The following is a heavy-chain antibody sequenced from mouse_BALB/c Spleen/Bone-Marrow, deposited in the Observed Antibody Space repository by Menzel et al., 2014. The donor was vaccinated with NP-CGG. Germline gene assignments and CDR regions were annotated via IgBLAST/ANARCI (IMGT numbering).Heavy chain of an antibody. V-gene: IGHV14-3*02. CDR3: ARYYYGSSVFAY. J-gene: IGHJ3*01. CDR2: IDPANGNT. CDR1: GFNIKDTY. Sequence: EVQLQESGAELVKPGASVKLSCTASGFNIKDTYMYWVKQRPEQGLEWIGRIDPANGNTKYDPKFQDKATITADTSSNTAYLQLSSLTSEDTAVYYCARYYYGSSVFAYWGQGTLVTVSA. D-gene: IGHD1-1*01.